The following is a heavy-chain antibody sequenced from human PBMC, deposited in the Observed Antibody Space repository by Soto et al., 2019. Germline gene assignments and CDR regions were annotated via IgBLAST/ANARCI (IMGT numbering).Heavy chain of an antibody. CDR3: ATGGSGTYYLGHLDY. Sequence: EVQLVESGGGLVLPGGSLRLSCVGSAFSLKTYWMAWVRQAPGKGLECVANIRQYGDETFYVDSVKGRFTISRDNANNSVDLQMDNLRAEDTGVYYCATGGSGTYYLGHLDYCGQGIMVIVSS. CDR2: IRQYGDET. D-gene: IGHD3-10*01. J-gene: IGHJ4*02. V-gene: IGHV3-7*01. CDR1: AFSLKTYW.